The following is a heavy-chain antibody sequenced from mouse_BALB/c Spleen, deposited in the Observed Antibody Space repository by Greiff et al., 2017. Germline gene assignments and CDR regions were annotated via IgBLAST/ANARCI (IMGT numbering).Heavy chain of an antibody. CDR3: AREDGYPFAY. CDR1: GFTFSSYA. CDR2: ISSGGSYT. D-gene: IGHD2-3*01. J-gene: IGHJ3*01. V-gene: IGHV5-9-4*01. Sequence: EVMLVESGGGLVKPGGSLKLSCAASGFTFSSYAMSWVRQSPEKRLEWVAEISSGGSYTYYPDTVTGRFTISRDNAKNTLHLEMSSLRSEDTAMYYCAREDGYPFAYWGQGTLVTVSA.